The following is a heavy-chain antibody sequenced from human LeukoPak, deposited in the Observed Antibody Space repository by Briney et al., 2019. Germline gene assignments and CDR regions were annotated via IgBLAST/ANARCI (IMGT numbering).Heavy chain of an antibody. J-gene: IGHJ6*03. V-gene: IGHV4-34*01. D-gene: IGHD6-19*01. CDR1: GGSFSGYY. Sequence: PSETLSLTCAVYGGSFSGYYWSSIPQSPGEGLGWLGEINQSGVTNYNPSLRGRATIAVDPSKNQFSLRLGSLTAADTAIYYCARERAVADYYYYMDVWGKGTTVIVSS. CDR2: INQSGVT. CDR3: ARERAVADYYYYMDV.